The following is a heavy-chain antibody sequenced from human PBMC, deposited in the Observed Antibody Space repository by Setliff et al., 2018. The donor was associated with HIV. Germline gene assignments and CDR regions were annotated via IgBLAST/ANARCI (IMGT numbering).Heavy chain of an antibody. V-gene: IGHV5-51*01. CDR3: ARLSKYYDFWTPDS. CDR2: IYPGASEA. Sequence: GESLKISCKASGYDFSRFWVAWVRQMPGKGLEYMGIIYPGASEARYSPSFQGQVTMSADKSISTTYLQWTSLKAPDSAMYYCARLSKYYDFWTPDSWGQGTLVTVSS. CDR1: GYDFSRFW. D-gene: IGHD3-3*01. J-gene: IGHJ4*02.